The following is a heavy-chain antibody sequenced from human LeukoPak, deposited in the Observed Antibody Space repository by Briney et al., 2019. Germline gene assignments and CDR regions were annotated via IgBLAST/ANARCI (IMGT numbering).Heavy chain of an antibody. CDR2: LFDTGRN. V-gene: IGHV4-38-2*02. CDR3: ARQSMWGLRAANAFDI. J-gene: IGHJ3*02. Sequence: SETLSLTCTVSGYSFRSDYLWAWIRPPPGKGLEWIGILFDTGRNFYNPSLKSRVSMSLAASKKPFSLTLTSVTAADTAVYYCARQSMWGLRAANAFDIWGQGTMVTVSS. CDR1: GYSFRSDYL. D-gene: IGHD1-26*01.